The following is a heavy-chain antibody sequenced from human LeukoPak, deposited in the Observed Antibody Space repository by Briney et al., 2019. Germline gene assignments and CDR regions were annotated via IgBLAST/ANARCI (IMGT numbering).Heavy chain of an antibody. CDR2: ISGSGGNT. Sequence: PGGSLRLSCAASGFTFSRYAMSWVRQAPGKGLEWVSAISGSGGNTYYADSAKGRFTISRDNSKNMLYLQMNSLRAEDTAVYYCAKSTAGFYSDWGQGTLVTVSS. CDR1: GFTFSRYA. V-gene: IGHV3-23*01. D-gene: IGHD2/OR15-2a*01. CDR3: AKSTAGFYSD. J-gene: IGHJ4*02.